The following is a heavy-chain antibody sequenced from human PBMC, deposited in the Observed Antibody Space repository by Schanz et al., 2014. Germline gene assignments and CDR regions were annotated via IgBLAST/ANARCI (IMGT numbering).Heavy chain of an antibody. D-gene: IGHD1-1*01. CDR3: ARDTTWRLDL. CDR2: VFPNGIT. J-gene: IGHJ2*01. V-gene: IGHV4-61*02. Sequence: QVQLQESGPGLVKPPQTLSLTCTVSGGSIRSGTYYWSWIRQPAGKALEWVGRVFPNGITNYNPAPKRRVTIPLNTTTNHFPLTLTSLTAADAAVYYCARDTTWRLDLWGRGTLVTVSS. CDR1: GGSIRSGTYY.